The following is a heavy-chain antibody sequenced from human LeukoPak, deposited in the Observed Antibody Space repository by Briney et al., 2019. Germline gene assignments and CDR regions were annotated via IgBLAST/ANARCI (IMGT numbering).Heavy chain of an antibody. CDR3: ARVRVGAYDFEY. CDR2: IWDDGSNK. Sequence: GGSLRLSCAASGFTFSSYGMHWVRQAPGKGLEWVAVIWDDGSNKYYADSVKGRFTISRDNSKNTLYVQVNSLRAEDTAVYYCARVRVGAYDFEYWGQGTLVTVSS. J-gene: IGHJ4*02. CDR1: GFTFSSYG. D-gene: IGHD3-10*01. V-gene: IGHV3-33*01.